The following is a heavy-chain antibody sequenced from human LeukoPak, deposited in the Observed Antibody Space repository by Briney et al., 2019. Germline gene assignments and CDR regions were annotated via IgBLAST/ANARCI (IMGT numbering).Heavy chain of an antibody. J-gene: IGHJ4*02. CDR2: NPNSGNT. D-gene: IGHD2-2*01. CDR3: AVHCSSTSCLQGRFDY. V-gene: IGHV1-8*03. Sequence: NPNSGNTRYAQKFQGRVTITRNTSISTAYMELSSLRSEHTAVYYCAVHCSSTSCLQGRFDYWGQGTLVTVSS.